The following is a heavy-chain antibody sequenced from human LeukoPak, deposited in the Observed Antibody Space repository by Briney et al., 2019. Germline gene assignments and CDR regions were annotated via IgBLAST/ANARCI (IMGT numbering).Heavy chain of an antibody. J-gene: IGHJ5*02. CDR2: ISNYIGVT. CDR1: GFRFTSFG. D-gene: IGHD4-11*01. CDR3: ARDSDYSGNGNGDWFDP. Sequence: ASVNVSCKASGFRFTSFGVSWVRQAPGQGLEWMWWISNYIGVTHYAENFEDRVTMTIDTSTTTAYMELRSLRYDDTAVYYCARDSDYSGNGNGDWFDPWGQGTVVTVSS. V-gene: IGHV1-18*04.